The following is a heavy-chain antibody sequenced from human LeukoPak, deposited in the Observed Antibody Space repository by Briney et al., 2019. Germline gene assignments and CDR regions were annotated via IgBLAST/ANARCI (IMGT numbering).Heavy chain of an antibody. D-gene: IGHD3-22*01. V-gene: IGHV3-66*01. CDR1: GFTVSSNY. Sequence: GGSLRLSCAASGFTVSSNYMSWVRQAPGKGLDWVSVIYSGGSTYYADSVKGRFTISRDNSKNTLYLPMNSLRAEDTAVYYCAGASWDYYDSSVFYSVYSSYMDVWGKGPTVTISS. CDR2: IYSGGST. CDR3: AGASWDYYDSSVFYSVYSSYMDV. J-gene: IGHJ6*03.